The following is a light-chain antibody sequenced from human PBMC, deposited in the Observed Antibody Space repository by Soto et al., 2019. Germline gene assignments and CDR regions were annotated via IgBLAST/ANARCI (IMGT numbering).Light chain of an antibody. CDR2: DVS. CDR3: SSYTSSSPPL. Sequence: QSALTQPASVSGSPGQSITISCTGTSSDVGGYNYVSWYQQHPGKAPKLMIYDVSNRPSGVSNRFSGSKSGNTASLTISGLQAEDEDDYYCSSYTSSSPPLFGTGTKLTVL. J-gene: IGLJ1*01. CDR1: SSDVGGYNY. V-gene: IGLV2-14*01.